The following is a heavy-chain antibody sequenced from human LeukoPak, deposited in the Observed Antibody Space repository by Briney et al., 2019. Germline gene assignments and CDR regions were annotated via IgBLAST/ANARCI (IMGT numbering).Heavy chain of an antibody. CDR1: GGSISSSSYY. J-gene: IGHJ4*02. V-gene: IGHV4-39*01. CDR2: IYYSGST. D-gene: IGHD2-15*01. CDR3: ATLHCRGCSCYSGLGSADY. Sequence: SETLSLTCTVSGGSISSSSYYWGWIRQPPGKGLEWIGSIYYSGSTYYNPSLKSRVTMSVDTSKNQFSLKLSSVTATNTVIYYGATLHCRGCSCYSGLGSADYWGQGSLVSVSS.